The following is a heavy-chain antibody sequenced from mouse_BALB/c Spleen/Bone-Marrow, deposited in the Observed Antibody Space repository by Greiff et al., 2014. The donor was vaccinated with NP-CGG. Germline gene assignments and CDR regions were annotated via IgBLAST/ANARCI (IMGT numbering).Heavy chain of an antibody. CDR3: TRFGSSYDWYFDV. Sequence: EVKLQESGTVLARPGASVKMSCKASGYSFTSYWVHWVKQRPGQGLEWIGAIYPGNSDTSYNQKFKGKAKLTAVTSANTAYMELSSLTNEDSAVYYCTRFGSSYDWYFDVWGAGTTVTVSS. CDR1: GYSFTSYW. J-gene: IGHJ1*01. V-gene: IGHV1-5*01. D-gene: IGHD1-1*01. CDR2: IYPGNSDT.